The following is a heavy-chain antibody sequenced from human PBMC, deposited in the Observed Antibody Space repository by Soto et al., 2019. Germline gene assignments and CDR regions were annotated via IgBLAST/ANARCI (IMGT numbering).Heavy chain of an antibody. CDR3: AKDSLTTVPYLPAYFDY. Sequence: EVQLLESGGGLVQPGGSLRLSCAASGFTFSSYAMSWVRQAPGKGLEWVSAISGRGGSTYYADSVKGRFTISRDNSKNTLYLQMNSLRAEDTAVYYCAKDSLTTVPYLPAYFDYWGQGTLVTVSS. D-gene: IGHD4-17*01. V-gene: IGHV3-23*01. CDR1: GFTFSSYA. CDR2: ISGRGGST. J-gene: IGHJ4*02.